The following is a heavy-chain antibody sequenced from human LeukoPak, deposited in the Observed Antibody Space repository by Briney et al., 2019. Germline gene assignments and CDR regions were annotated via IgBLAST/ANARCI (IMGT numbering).Heavy chain of an antibody. Sequence: PSETLSLTCTVSGGSISSYYWSWIRQPPGKALEWIGYIYYSGSTTYYPSLKSRVTISVDTSKNQFSLKLSSVTAADTAVYYCARGYPNYDILTGYYGDAFDIWGQGTMVTVSS. D-gene: IGHD3-9*01. J-gene: IGHJ3*02. CDR3: ARGYPNYDILTGYYGDAFDI. V-gene: IGHV4-59*01. CDR2: IYYSGST. CDR1: GGSISSYY.